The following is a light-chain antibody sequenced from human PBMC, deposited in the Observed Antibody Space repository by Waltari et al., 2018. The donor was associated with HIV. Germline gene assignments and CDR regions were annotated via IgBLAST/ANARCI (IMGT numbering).Light chain of an antibody. CDR3: AAWDDSLNGVV. CDR2: NNN. V-gene: IGLV1-44*01. CDR1: SSNIGSNT. Sequence: QSVLPQPPSASGTPGQRVTISCSGSSSNIGSNTVSWYRQLPGTAPKLLMYNNNQRPSGVPDRFSGSKSGTSASLAISGLQSEDEANYYCAAWDDSLNGVVFGGGTKLTVL. J-gene: IGLJ2*01.